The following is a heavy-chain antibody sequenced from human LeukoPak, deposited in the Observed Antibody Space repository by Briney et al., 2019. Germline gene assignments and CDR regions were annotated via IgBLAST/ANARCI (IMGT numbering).Heavy chain of an antibody. CDR3: VSLAPHGYGVNTTQFDY. V-gene: IGHV1-2*06. D-gene: IGHD5-12*01. Sequence: ASVTVSCKASGYTFTEYYIHWVRQAPVQGLEWMGRINPYSGDTRYAQKLQGRVTMTRDTSISTAYMDLSSLTSDDTAMYYCVSLAPHGYGVNTTQFDYWGPGTLVTVSS. CDR1: GYTFTEYY. CDR2: INPYSGDT. J-gene: IGHJ4*02.